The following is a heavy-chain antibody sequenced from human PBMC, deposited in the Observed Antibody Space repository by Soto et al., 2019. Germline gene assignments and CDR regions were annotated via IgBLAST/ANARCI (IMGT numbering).Heavy chain of an antibody. J-gene: IGHJ6*02. Sequence: SVKVSCKASGGTFSSYAISWVRQAPGQGLEWMGGIIPIFGTANYAQKFQGRVTITADKSTSTAYMELSSLRSEDTAVYYCATAYCGGDCYFQPYYYDGMDVWGQGTTVTVSS. CDR3: ATAYCGGDCYFQPYYYDGMDV. CDR1: GGTFSSYA. D-gene: IGHD2-21*02. CDR2: IIPIFGTA. V-gene: IGHV1-69*06.